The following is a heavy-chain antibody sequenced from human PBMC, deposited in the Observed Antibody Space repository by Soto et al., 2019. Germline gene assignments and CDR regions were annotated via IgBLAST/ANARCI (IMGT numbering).Heavy chain of an antibody. Sequence: GGSLRLSCAASGFTFSSYGMHWVRQAPGKGLEWVAVIWYDGSNKYYADSVKGRFTISRDNSKNTVYPQVSSLRVEDTAMYYCVRENYYYGMDVWGQGTAVTVSS. J-gene: IGHJ6*02. V-gene: IGHV3-33*01. CDR2: IWYDGSNK. CDR1: GFTFSSYG. CDR3: VRENYYYGMDV.